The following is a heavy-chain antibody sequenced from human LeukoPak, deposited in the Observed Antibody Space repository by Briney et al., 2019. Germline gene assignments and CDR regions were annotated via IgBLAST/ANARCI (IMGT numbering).Heavy chain of an antibody. CDR1: GFTFSSFA. CDR2: ISSSGSTT. CDR3: ARESHAFDY. Sequence: PGASLRLSCVDSGFTFSSFAMSWVRQAPGKGLEWVSTISSSGSTTYYVDSVKGRFTISRDNSRNTLYLQMNSLRGEDTAVYYCARESHAFDYWGQGTLVTVS. V-gene: IGHV3-23*01. J-gene: IGHJ4*02.